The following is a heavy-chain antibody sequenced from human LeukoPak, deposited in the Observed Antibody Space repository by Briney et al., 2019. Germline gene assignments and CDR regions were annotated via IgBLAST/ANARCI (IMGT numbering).Heavy chain of an antibody. J-gene: IGHJ4*02. D-gene: IGHD3-10*01. CDR3: ARDRAYYYGSGSYYPDY. Sequence: SVKVSCKASGGTFSSYAISWVRQAPGQGLEWMGRIIPILGIANYAQKFQGRVTMTRDTSTSTVYMELSSLRSEDTAVYYCARDRAYYYGSGSYYPDYWGQGTLVTVSS. V-gene: IGHV1-69*04. CDR1: GGTFSSYA. CDR2: IIPILGIA.